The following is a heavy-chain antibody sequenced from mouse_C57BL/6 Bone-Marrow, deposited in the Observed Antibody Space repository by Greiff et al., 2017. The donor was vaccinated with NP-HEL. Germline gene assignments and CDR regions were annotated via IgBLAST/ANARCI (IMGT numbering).Heavy chain of an antibody. Sequence: EVKVEESGEGLVKPGGSLKLSCAASGFTFSSYAMSWVRQTPEKRLEWVAYISSGGDYIYYADTVKGRFTISRDNARNTLYLQMSSLKSEDTAMYYCTRDSGSPSVWGTGTTVTVSS. V-gene: IGHV5-9-1*02. CDR1: GFTFSSYA. CDR3: TRDSGSPSV. D-gene: IGHD1-1*01. CDR2: ISSGGDYI. J-gene: IGHJ1*03.